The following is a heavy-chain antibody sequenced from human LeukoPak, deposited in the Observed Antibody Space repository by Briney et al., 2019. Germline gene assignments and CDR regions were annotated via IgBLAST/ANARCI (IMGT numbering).Heavy chain of an antibody. V-gene: IGHV4-30-4*01. Sequence: SETLSLTCTVSGGSISSGDYYWSWIRQPPGKGLEWIGYIYYSGSTYYNPPLKSRVTISVDTSKNQFSLKLSSVTAADTAVYYCAREVGTGDFDYWGQGTLVTVSS. CDR3: AREVGTGDFDY. J-gene: IGHJ4*02. CDR2: IYYSGST. CDR1: GGSISSGDYY. D-gene: IGHD7-27*01.